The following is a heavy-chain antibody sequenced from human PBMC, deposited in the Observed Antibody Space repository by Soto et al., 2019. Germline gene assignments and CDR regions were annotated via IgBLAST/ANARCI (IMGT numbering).Heavy chain of an antibody. V-gene: IGHV1-69*02. CDR1: GGTFSSYT. D-gene: IGHD3-22*01. Sequence: QVQLVQSGAEVKKPGSSVKVSCKASGGTFSSYTISWVRQAPGQGLEWMGRIIPILGIANYAQKFQGRVTITADKSTSTAYMELSSLRSEDTAVYYCARVSLEYYYDSSGYLDYWGQGTLVTVSS. CDR2: IIPILGIA. J-gene: IGHJ4*02. CDR3: ARVSLEYYYDSSGYLDY.